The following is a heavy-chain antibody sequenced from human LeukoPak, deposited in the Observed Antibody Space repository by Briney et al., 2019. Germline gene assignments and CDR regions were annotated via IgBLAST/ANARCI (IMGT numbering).Heavy chain of an antibody. Sequence: PSETLSLTCNVSGGSISGYYWGWIRQPPGKGLQWIGSISYKGITAYTPSLESRVTISLDTSKNLFPLTVTSVTAADTAIYYCARDRTGWASDYWGQGTLVTVSS. CDR1: GGSISGYY. J-gene: IGHJ4*02. CDR2: ISYKGIT. V-gene: IGHV4-39*06. CDR3: ARDRTGWASDY. D-gene: IGHD1-14*01.